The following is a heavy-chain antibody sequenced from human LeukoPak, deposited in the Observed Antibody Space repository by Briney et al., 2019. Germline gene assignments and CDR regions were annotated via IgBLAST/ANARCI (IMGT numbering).Heavy chain of an antibody. Sequence: ASVKVSCKASGYTFTGYYMHWVRQAPGQGLEWMGWINPNSGGTNYAQKFQGRVTMTRDTSISTAYMELSRPRSDDTAVYYCARNRRSSGYYGYYFDYWGQGTLVTVSS. V-gene: IGHV1-2*02. CDR3: ARNRRSSGYYGYYFDY. CDR1: GYTFTGYY. CDR2: INPNSGGT. D-gene: IGHD3-22*01. J-gene: IGHJ4*02.